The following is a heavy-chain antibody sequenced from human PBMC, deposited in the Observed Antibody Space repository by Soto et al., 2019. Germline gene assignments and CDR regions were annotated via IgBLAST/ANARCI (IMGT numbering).Heavy chain of an antibody. CDR2: INPSGGST. CDR3: ARDRLATTKHNNWFDP. Sequence: ASVKVSCKASGYTFTSYYMHWARQAPGQGLEWMGIINPSGGSTSYAQKFQGRVTMTRDTSTSTVYMELSSLRSEDTAVYYCARDRLATTKHNNWFDPWGQGTLVTVSS. J-gene: IGHJ5*02. D-gene: IGHD5-12*01. CDR1: GYTFTSYY. V-gene: IGHV1-46*01.